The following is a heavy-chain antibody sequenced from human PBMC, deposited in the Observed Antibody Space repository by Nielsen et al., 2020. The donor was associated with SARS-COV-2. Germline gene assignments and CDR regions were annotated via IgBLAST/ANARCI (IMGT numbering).Heavy chain of an antibody. CDR1: GFTFDDYA. D-gene: IGHD2-15*01. J-gene: IGHJ4*02. CDR3: ARVLVAATRAFDY. Sequence: GESLKISCAASGFTFDDYAMHWVRQAPGKGLEWVSYISSSGSTIYYADSVKGRFTISRDNAKNSLYLQMNSLRAEDTAVYYCARVLVAATRAFDYWGQGTLVTVST. CDR2: ISSSGSTI. V-gene: IGHV3-48*03.